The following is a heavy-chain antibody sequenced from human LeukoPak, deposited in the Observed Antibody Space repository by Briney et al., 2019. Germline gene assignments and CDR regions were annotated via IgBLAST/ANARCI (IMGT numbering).Heavy chain of an antibody. CDR3: ASHREDFWSGYYPTYYYYYYMDV. CDR1: GYTFTSYG. J-gene: IGHJ6*03. V-gene: IGHV1-18*01. D-gene: IGHD3-3*01. Sequence: ASVKVSCKASGYTFTSYGISWVRQAPGQGLEWMGWISAYNGNTNYAQKLQGRVTMTTNTSTSTAYMELRSLRSDDTAVYYCASHREDFWSGYYPTYYYYYYMDVWGKGTTVTVSS. CDR2: ISAYNGNT.